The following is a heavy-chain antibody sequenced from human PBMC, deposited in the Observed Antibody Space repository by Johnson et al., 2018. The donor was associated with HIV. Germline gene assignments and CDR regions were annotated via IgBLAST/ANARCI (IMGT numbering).Heavy chain of an antibody. Sequence: QVQLVESGGGLVQPGGSLRLSCAASGFTFSDYYMSWIRQAPGKGLEWLSYIGSGGTTKYYTDSVKGRFTVSRDNAMNSLFLQLNSLRAEDTAVDYCAKGDTVVGAKYAFDFWGQGTMVTVSS. CDR3: AKGDTVVGAKYAFDF. CDR1: GFTFSDYY. CDR2: IGSGGTTK. J-gene: IGHJ3*01. V-gene: IGHV3-11*04. D-gene: IGHD1-26*01.